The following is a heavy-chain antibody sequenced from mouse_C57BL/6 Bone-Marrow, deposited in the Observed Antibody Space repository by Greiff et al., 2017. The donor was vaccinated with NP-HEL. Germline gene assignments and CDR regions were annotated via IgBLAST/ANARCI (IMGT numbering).Heavy chain of an antibody. D-gene: IGHD2-2*01. J-gene: IGHJ3*01. V-gene: IGHV1-81*01. CDR2: IYPRSGNT. CDR1: GYTFTSYG. CDR3: ARRLWLRPEDWFAY. Sequence: QVQLQQSGAELARPGASVKLSCKASGYTFTSYGISWVKQRTGQGLEWIGEIYPRSGNTYYNEKFKGKATLTADKSSSTAYMELRSLTSEDSAVYFCARRLWLRPEDWFAYWGQGTLVTVSA.